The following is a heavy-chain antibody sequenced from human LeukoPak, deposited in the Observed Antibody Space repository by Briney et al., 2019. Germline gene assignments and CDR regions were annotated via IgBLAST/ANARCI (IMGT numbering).Heavy chain of an antibody. CDR3: ANEEWYRFDY. D-gene: IGHD2-8*01. Sequence: GGSLRLSCAASGFTFSSYMMNWVRQAPGKGLEWVATMDGGGSATYYVDSVKGRFTITRDNAKNSLFLQMSSLRAEDTALYYCANEEWYRFDYWGQGTLVTVPS. V-gene: IGHV3-7*03. CDR2: MDGGGSAT. J-gene: IGHJ4*02. CDR1: GFTFSSYM.